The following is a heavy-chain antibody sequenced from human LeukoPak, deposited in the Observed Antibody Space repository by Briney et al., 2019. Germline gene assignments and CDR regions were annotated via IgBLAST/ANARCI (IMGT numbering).Heavy chain of an antibody. CDR2: ISYDGSEK. CDR1: GFTFSNYG. J-gene: IGHJ3*02. V-gene: IGHV3-30*18. Sequence: QPGRSLRLSCATSGFTFSNYGMHWVRQAPGKGLEWVAVISYDGSEKCFPDSVKGRFTISRDNSKNTQYLQMNSLRAEDTAVYYCAKSGAAVAGHAFDIWGQGTMVTVSS. D-gene: IGHD6-19*01. CDR3: AKSGAAVAGHAFDI.